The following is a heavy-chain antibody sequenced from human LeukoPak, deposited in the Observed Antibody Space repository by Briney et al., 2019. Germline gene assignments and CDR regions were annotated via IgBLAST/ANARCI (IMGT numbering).Heavy chain of an antibody. J-gene: IGHJ4*02. CDR3: ARAAYSGSYHSDY. CDR2: IYYSGST. CDR1: GGSFSGYY. D-gene: IGHD1-26*01. V-gene: IGHV4-59*01. Sequence: SETLSLTCAVYGGSFSGYYWSWIRQPPGKGLEWIGYIYYSGSTNYNPSLKSRVTISVDTSKNQFSLKLSSVTAADTAVYYCARAAYSGSYHSDYWGQGTLVTVSS.